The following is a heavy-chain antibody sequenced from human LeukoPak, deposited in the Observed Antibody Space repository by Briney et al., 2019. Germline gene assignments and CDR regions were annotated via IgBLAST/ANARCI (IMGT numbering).Heavy chain of an antibody. J-gene: IGHJ6*02. Sequence: SETLSLTCTVSGASISTYYWSWIRQPPGKGLEWIGYIFYSGSTNYNPSLKSRVTISVDTSKNQFSLKMSSMTAADTAVYYCARGYCGGDCYSLGPYYYGMDVWGQGTTVNVSS. CDR3: ARGYCGGDCYSLGPYYYGMDV. CDR2: IFYSGST. D-gene: IGHD2-21*02. V-gene: IGHV4-59*08. CDR1: GASISTYY.